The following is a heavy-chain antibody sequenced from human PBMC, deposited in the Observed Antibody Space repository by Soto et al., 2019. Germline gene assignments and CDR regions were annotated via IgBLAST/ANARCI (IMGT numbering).Heavy chain of an antibody. CDR2: IYYSGST. D-gene: IGHD6-13*01. J-gene: IGHJ5*02. V-gene: IGHV4-31*03. CDR3: ARGKGHIAAAGRWFDP. Sequence: QVQLQESGPGLVKPSQTLSLTCTVSGGSISSGGYYWSWIRQHPGKGLEWIGYIYYSGSTYYNPSLKSRVTISVDTSKNQFSLKLSSVTAADTAVYYCARGKGHIAAAGRWFDPWGQGTLVTVSS. CDR1: GGSISSGGYY.